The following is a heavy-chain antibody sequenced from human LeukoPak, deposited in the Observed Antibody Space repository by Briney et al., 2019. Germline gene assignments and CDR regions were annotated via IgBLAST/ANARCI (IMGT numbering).Heavy chain of an antibody. J-gene: IGHJ4*02. CDR1: GFTFSTYT. V-gene: IGHV3-30*04. CDR2: ISYDGSLK. D-gene: IGHD3-10*01. Sequence: PGGSLRLSCAASGFTFSTYTMHWVRQAPGKGLDWVAVISYDGSLKYYADSVKGRFTISRDNSKNTLYLQMNSLRAEDTAVYYCARGDYYDSGSYFYYFDYWGQGTLVTVSS. CDR3: ARGDYYDSGSYFYYFDY.